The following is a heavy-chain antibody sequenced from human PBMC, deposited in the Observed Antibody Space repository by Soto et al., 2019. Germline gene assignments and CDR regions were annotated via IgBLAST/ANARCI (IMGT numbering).Heavy chain of an antibody. CDR2: IYPGDSDT. Sequence: PLESQRISCQGSGYSFTSYWIGWMRPMPGKGLEWMGIIYPGDSDTRYSPSFQGQVTISADKSISTAYLQWSSLKASDTAMYYCARQGIVGATNSYYYGMDFLGQGTTVTVSS. D-gene: IGHD1-26*01. CDR3: ARQGIVGATNSYYYGMDF. J-gene: IGHJ6*02. CDR1: GYSFTSYW. V-gene: IGHV5-51*01.